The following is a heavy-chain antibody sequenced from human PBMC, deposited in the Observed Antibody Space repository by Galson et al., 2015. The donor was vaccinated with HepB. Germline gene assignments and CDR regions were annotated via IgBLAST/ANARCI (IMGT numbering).Heavy chain of an antibody. D-gene: IGHD5-18*01. CDR3: AKSGYSYGYARDFDY. CDR2: IWYDGSNK. Sequence: SLRLSCAASGFTFSSYGMHWVRQAPGKGLEWVAVIWYDGSNKYYADSVKGRFTISRDNSKNTLYLQMSSLRAEDTAVYYCAKSGYSYGYARDFDYWGQGTLVTVSS. CDR1: GFTFSSYG. V-gene: IGHV3-33*06. J-gene: IGHJ4*02.